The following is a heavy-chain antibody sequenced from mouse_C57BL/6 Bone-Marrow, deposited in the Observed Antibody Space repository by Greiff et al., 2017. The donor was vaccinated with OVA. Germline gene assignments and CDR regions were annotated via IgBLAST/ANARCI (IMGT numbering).Heavy chain of an antibody. Sequence: QVQLQQPGAELVMPGASVKLSCKASGYTFTSYWMHWVKQRPGQGLEWIGEIDPSASYTNYNQKFKGKSTLTVDKSSSTAYMQLSSLTSEDSAVYYCARSNYDYYAMDYWGQGTSVTVSS. CDR2: IDPSASYT. CDR3: ARSNYDYYAMDY. J-gene: IGHJ4*01. V-gene: IGHV1-69*01. D-gene: IGHD2-5*01. CDR1: GYTFTSYW.